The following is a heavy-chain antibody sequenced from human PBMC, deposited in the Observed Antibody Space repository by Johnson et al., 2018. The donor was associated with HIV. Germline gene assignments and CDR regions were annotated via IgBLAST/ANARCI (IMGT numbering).Heavy chain of an antibody. V-gene: IGHV3-13*01. Sequence: VQLVESGGGLVQPGGSLRLACAASGFTFSSYDMHWVRQATGKGLEWVSAIGTAGDTYYPGSVKGRFTISRDNAKNSLYLQMNSLRAEDTALYYCARRRRYGDYFADAFDIWGQGTMVTVSS. D-gene: IGHD4-17*01. CDR1: GFTFSSYD. CDR2: IGTAGDT. J-gene: IGHJ3*02. CDR3: ARRRRYGDYFADAFDI.